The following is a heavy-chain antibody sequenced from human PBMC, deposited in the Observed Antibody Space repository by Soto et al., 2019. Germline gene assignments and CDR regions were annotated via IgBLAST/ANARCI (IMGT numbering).Heavy chain of an antibody. Sequence: SETLSLTCTVSGGSISSYYWSWIRQPPGKGLEWIGYINHRGSANYNPSLKSRVTISVDTSKNQFSLKLSSVTAADTALYYCARGPYYDILTGYSAAFDIWGQGTMVTVSS. J-gene: IGHJ3*02. V-gene: IGHV4-59*12. CDR1: GGSISSYY. CDR3: ARGPYYDILTGYSAAFDI. CDR2: INHRGSA. D-gene: IGHD3-9*01.